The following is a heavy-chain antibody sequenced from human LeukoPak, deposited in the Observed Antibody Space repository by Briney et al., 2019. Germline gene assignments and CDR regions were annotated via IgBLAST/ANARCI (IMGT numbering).Heavy chain of an antibody. J-gene: IGHJ4*02. Sequence: SGTLSLTCAVSGGSIISSSWWSWVRQSPGKGLEWIGEVYHSGIANYSPSLKSRVTISVDKSKNQFSLTLNSVTAADTAIYYCARDFAGGPFDYWGQGTLVTVSP. V-gene: IGHV4-4*02. CDR3: ARDFAGGPFDY. CDR2: VYHSGIA. D-gene: IGHD1-26*01. CDR1: GGSIISSSW.